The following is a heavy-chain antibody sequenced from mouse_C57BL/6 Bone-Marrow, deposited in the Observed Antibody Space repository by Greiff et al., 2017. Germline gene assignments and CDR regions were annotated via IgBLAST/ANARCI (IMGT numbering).Heavy chain of an antibody. V-gene: IGHV1-76*01. CDR3: ACLLSRYFDV. Sequence: QVQLKESGAELVRPGASVKLSCKASGYTFTDYYINWVKQRPGQGLEWIARIYPGSGNTYYNEKFKGKATLTAEKSSSTAYMQLSSLTSEDSAVYFCACLLSRYFDVWGTGTTVTVSS. CDR1: GYTFTDYY. J-gene: IGHJ1*03. D-gene: IGHD2-10*01. CDR2: IYPGSGNT.